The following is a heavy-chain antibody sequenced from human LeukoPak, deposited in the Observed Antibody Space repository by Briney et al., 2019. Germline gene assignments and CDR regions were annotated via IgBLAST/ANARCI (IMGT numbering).Heavy chain of an antibody. CDR3: AISYYYGSGSYYEGFDYYYYGMDV. V-gene: IGHV1-8*01. D-gene: IGHD3-10*01. J-gene: IGHJ6*02. CDR2: MNPNSGNT. CDR1: GYTFTSYD. Sequence: ASVKVSCKASGYTFTSYDINWVRQATGQGLEWMGWMNPNSGNTGYAQKFQGRVTMTRNTSISTAYMELSSLRSEDTAVYYCAISYYYGSGSYYEGFDYYYYGMDVWGQGTTVTVSS.